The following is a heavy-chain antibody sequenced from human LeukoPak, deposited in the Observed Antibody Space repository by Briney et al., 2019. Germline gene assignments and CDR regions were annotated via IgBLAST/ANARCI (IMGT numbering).Heavy chain of an antibody. CDR3: ARDPYSSSWSYGMDV. Sequence: GGSLRLSCTASGFTFSSYWMSWVRQTPEKGLEWVANIKQDGSEKVYVDSVKGRFTISRDNAKSSLYLQMSGLRAEDTAVYYCARDPYSSSWSYGMDVWGQGTTVTVSS. J-gene: IGHJ6*02. CDR2: IKQDGSEK. V-gene: IGHV3-7*05. D-gene: IGHD6-13*01. CDR1: GFTFSSYW.